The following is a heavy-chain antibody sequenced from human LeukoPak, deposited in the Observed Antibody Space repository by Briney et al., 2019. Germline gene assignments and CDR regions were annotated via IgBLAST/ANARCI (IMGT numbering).Heavy chain of an antibody. Sequence: PGGSLRLSCAASGFIFSSYTMHWVRQAPGKGLEWVAIISYDGSNKYYADSVKGQFAISRDNSKNTLYLQMNSLRAEDTAVYYCAKDLERHIVVVTASAVDYWGQGTLVTVSS. CDR3: AKDLERHIVVVTASAVDY. J-gene: IGHJ4*02. V-gene: IGHV3-30*09. CDR2: ISYDGSNK. CDR1: GFIFSSYT. D-gene: IGHD2-21*02.